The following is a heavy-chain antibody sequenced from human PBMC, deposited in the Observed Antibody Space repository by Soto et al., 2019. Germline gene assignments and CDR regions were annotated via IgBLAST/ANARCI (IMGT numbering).Heavy chain of an antibody. D-gene: IGHD6-6*01. V-gene: IGHV4-4*07. J-gene: IGHJ6*02. CDR2: IYTSGST. CDR3: ARAITLAAQLYGMDV. Sequence: SETLSLPCTVSGGSISSYYWSWIRQPAGKGLEWIGRIYTSGSTNYNPSLKSRVTMSVDTSKNQFSLKLSPVTAADTAVYYCARAITLAAQLYGMDVWGQGTTVTVSS. CDR1: GGSISSYY.